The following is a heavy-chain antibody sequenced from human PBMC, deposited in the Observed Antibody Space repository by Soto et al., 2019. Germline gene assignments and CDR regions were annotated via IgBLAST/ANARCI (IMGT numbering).Heavy chain of an antibody. CDR2: ISSSSSYI. J-gene: IGHJ4*02. CDR3: ARDLYSSSARYFDY. D-gene: IGHD6-6*01. Sequence: EVQLVESGGGLVKPGGSLRLSCADSVFTFSSYSLNWVRQAPGKGLEWVSSISSSSSYIYYADSVKGRFTISRDNAKNSLYLQMNSLRAEDTAVYFCARDLYSSSARYFDYWGQGTLVTVSS. V-gene: IGHV3-21*01. CDR1: VFTFSSYS.